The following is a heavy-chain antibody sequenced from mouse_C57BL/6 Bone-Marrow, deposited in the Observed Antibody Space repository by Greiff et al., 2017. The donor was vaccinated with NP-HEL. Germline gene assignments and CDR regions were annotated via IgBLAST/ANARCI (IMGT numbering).Heavy chain of an antibody. CDR2: IDPSDSYT. Sequence: QVQLQQSGAELVRPGTSVKLSCKASGYTFTSYWMHWVKQRPGQGLEWIGVIDPSDSYTNYNQKFKGKATLTVDTSSSTAYMQLSSLTSEDSAVYYCARGSTTVVAEPNFDYWGQGTTLTVSS. CDR3: ARGSTTVVAEPNFDY. J-gene: IGHJ2*01. D-gene: IGHD1-1*01. CDR1: GYTFTSYW. V-gene: IGHV1-59*01.